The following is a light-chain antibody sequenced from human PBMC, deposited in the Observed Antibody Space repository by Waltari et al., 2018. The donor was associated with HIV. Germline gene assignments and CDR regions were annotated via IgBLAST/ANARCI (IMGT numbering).Light chain of an antibody. CDR3: AAWDDSLNGVV. Sequence: QSVLTQPPSASGTPGQRVTISCSGSSSNIGSNTVNWCQQLPGTAPKLPIYSNNQRPSGVPDRFSGSKSGTSASLAISGLQSEDEADYYCAAWDDSLNGVVFGGGTKLTVL. CDR1: SSNIGSNT. V-gene: IGLV1-44*01. J-gene: IGLJ2*01. CDR2: SNN.